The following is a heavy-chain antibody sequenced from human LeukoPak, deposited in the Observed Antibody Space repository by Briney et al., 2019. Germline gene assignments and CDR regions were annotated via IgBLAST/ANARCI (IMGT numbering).Heavy chain of an antibody. CDR2: ISGAGGST. V-gene: IGHV3-23*01. J-gene: IGHJ4*02. CDR1: GFTFSNYA. D-gene: IGHD2-2*01. CDR3: AKSRESYWVPEFDY. Sequence: GGSLRLSCAASGFTFSNYAMSWVRQAPGKGLEWVSDISGAGGSTDYADSVKGRFTVSRDSSKNTLYLQMNSLRAEDTAVYYCAKSRESYWVPEFDYWGQGTLVTVSS.